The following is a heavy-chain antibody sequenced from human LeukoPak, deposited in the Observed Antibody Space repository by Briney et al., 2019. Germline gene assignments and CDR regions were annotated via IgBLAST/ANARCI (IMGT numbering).Heavy chain of an antibody. CDR2: IGYSAGDT. V-gene: IGHV3-23*01. D-gene: IGHD4-17*01. CDR3: AKDDDGHHHGVDH. Sequence: EGSLRLSCAASGFAVSSYAMTWVRQAPGKGLEWVSAIGYSAGDTYYADSVKGRFTISRDNPMNTLYLQMSSLRADDTALYYCAKDDDGHHHGVDHWGQGTLVTVSS. CDR1: GFAVSSYA. J-gene: IGHJ4*02.